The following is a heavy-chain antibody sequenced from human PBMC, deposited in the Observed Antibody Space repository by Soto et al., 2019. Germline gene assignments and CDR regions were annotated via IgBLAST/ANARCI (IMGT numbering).Heavy chain of an antibody. D-gene: IGHD6-19*01. V-gene: IGHV3-33*01. CDR2: IWYDGSNK. CDR1: GFTFSSYG. CDR3: ARDEGIAVAKYYFDY. Sequence: QVQLVESGGGVVQPGRSLRLSCAASGFTFSSYGMHWVRQAPGKGLEWVAVIWYDGSNKYYADSVKGRFTISRDNSKNTLYLQMNSLRAEDTAVYYCARDEGIAVAKYYFDYWGQGTLVTVSS. J-gene: IGHJ4*02.